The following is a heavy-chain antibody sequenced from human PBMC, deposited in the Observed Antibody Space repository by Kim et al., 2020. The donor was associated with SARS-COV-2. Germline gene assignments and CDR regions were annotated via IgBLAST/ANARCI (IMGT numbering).Heavy chain of an antibody. D-gene: IGHD6-19*01. V-gene: IGHV1-24*01. Sequence: ASVKVSCKVSGYTLTELSMHWVRQAPGKGLEWMGGFDPEDGETIYAQKFQGRVTMTEDTSTDTAYMELSSLRSEDTAVYYCATGPPVAGNWFDPWGQGTLLTVSS. CDR1: GYTLTELS. CDR2: FDPEDGET. CDR3: ATGPPVAGNWFDP. J-gene: IGHJ5*02.